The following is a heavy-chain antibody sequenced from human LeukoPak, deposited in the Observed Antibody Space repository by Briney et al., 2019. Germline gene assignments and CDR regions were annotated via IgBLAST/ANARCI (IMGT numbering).Heavy chain of an antibody. J-gene: IGHJ4*02. CDR3: ARVDWYEGLDY. CDR1: GGSISSSSYY. V-gene: IGHV4-39*07. Sequence: PSETLSLTCTVSGGSISSSSYYWGWIRQPPGKGLEWIGSIYYSGSTYYNPSLKSRVTISVDTSKNQFSLKLSSVTAADTAVYYCARVDWYEGLDYWGQGALVTVSS. CDR2: IYYSGST. D-gene: IGHD2-21*01.